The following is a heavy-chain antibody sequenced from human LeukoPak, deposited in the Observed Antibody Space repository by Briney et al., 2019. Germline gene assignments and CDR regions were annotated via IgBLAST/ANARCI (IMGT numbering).Heavy chain of an antibody. CDR2: ISGSGGST. Sequence: PGGSLRLSCAASGFTFSSYAMSWVRQAPGKGLEWVSAISGSGGSTYYADSVKGRFTTSRDNAKNSLYLQMNTLRPEDTAVYYCARERQNKDFWSGGDYWGQGTLVTVSS. CDR3: ARERQNKDFWSGGDY. D-gene: IGHD3-3*01. CDR1: GFTFSSYA. V-gene: IGHV3-23*01. J-gene: IGHJ4*02.